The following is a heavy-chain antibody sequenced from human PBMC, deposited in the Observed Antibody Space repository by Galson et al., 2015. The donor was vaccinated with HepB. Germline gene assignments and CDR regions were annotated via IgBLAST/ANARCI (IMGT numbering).Heavy chain of an antibody. CDR1: GFTFSGYG. V-gene: IGHV3-30*18. D-gene: IGHD2-15*01. J-gene: IGHJ6*02. CDR3: AKVQGYCSGGSCNLYQWGMDV. CDR2: ISYDGSNK. Sequence: SLRLSCAASGFTFSGYGMHWVRQAPGKGLEWVAVISYDGSNKYYADSVKGRFTISRDNSKNTLYLQMNSLRAEDTAVYYCAKVQGYCSGGSCNLYQWGMDVWGQGTTVTVSS.